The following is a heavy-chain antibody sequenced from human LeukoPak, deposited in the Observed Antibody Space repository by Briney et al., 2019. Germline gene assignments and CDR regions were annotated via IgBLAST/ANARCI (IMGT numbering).Heavy chain of an antibody. CDR3: ARREASANFDY. D-gene: IGHD2-15*01. CDR2: IYSGDSDT. CDR1: GYSFSNFW. V-gene: IGHV5-51*01. J-gene: IGHJ4*02. Sequence: GESLKISCQGSGYSFSNFWIGWVRQMPGKGLEWMGIIYSGDSDTRYSPSFQGQVTISADRSVNTVYLQWDSLEASDTATYYCARREASANFDYWGQGTRVTVSS.